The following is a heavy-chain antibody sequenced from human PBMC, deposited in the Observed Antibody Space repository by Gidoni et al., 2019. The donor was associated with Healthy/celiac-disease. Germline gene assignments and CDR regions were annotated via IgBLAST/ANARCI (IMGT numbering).Heavy chain of an antibody. Sequence: QVQLQQWGAGLLKPSETLSLTCAVYGGSFSGYYWSWIRQPPGKGLEWIGEINHSGSTNYNPSLKSRVTISVDTSKNQFSLKLSSVTAADTAVYYCARRNYGALRGAFDIWGQGTMVTVSS. CDR2: INHSGST. J-gene: IGHJ3*02. CDR1: GGSFSGYY. V-gene: IGHV4-34*01. CDR3: ARRNYGALRGAFDI. D-gene: IGHD4-17*01.